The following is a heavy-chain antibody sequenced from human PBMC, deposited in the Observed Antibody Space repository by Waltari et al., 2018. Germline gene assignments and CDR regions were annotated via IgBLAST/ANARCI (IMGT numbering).Heavy chain of an antibody. D-gene: IGHD3-22*01. CDR1: GGSISSYY. Sequence: QVQLQESGPGLVKPSETLSLTCTVSGGSISSYYWRWIRQPPGKGLEWIGYIYYSGSTNYNPSLKSRVTISVDTSKNQFSLKLSSVTAADTAVYYCARALGDYDSSGYGYWGQGTLVTVSS. V-gene: IGHV4-59*01. CDR3: ARALGDYDSSGYGY. CDR2: IYYSGST. J-gene: IGHJ4*02.